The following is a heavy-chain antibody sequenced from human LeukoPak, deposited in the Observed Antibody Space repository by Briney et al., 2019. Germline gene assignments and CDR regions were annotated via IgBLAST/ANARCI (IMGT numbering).Heavy chain of an antibody. D-gene: IGHD6-19*01. Sequence: ASVRVSCNAAGYTFTSYDVNGGSQATGQGLGGMGGINPNSVNTGYAQKFQGRVTIIRTTSISTAYMDLSDLTSEDTAVYYCARETSSYSSGWARWYYYYMDVWGKGTTVTVSS. CDR2: INPNSVNT. CDR3: ARETSSYSSGWARWYYYYMDV. J-gene: IGHJ6*03. V-gene: IGHV1-8*03. CDR1: GYTFTSYD.